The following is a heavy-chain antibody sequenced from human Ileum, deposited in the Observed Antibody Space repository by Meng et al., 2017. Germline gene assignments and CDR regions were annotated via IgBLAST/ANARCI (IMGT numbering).Heavy chain of an antibody. V-gene: IGHV2-5*02. CDR2: IYWDDDT. CDR1: GFSASTDGVG. Sequence: TFEESGPTLVKPTQTLTRTCTVFGFSASTDGVGVGWIRQPPGKAPEWLALIYWDDDTRYSPSLRHRLTITKDTSKNQVVLTMTDMDPVDTGRYYCAHKREETTVNYFDFWGQGTLVTVSS. J-gene: IGHJ4*02. D-gene: IGHD4-11*01. CDR3: AHKREETTVNYFDF.